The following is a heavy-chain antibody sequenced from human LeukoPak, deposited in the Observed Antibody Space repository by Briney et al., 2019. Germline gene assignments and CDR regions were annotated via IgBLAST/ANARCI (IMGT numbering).Heavy chain of an antibody. V-gene: IGHV4-39*01. CDR1: GVSISSSSYY. CDR3: ARSRITMVRGVIIPPDY. J-gene: IGHJ4*02. CDR2: IYYSGST. D-gene: IGHD3-10*01. Sequence: PSETLSLTCTVSGVSISSSSYYWGWIRQPPGKGLEWIGMIYYSGSTYYNPSLKSRVTISVDTSKNQFSLKLSSVTAADTAVYYCARSRITMVRGVIIPPDYWGQGTLVTVSS.